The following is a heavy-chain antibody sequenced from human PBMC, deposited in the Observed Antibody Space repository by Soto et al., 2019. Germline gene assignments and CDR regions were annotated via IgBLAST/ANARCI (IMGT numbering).Heavy chain of an antibody. Sequence: QVQLQASGPGLVKPSETLSLTCTVSDDSVSSDSYYWSWIRQPPGKGLEWIGYIYYSGSTNYNPALKSRVIISLDTSKNQFSLKLSSVAAADTAVYYCARGSTTKYRNDYWVQGTQVTVPS. V-gene: IGHV4-61*01. J-gene: IGHJ4*02. CDR3: ARGSTTKYRNDY. CDR1: DDSVSSDSYY. D-gene: IGHD1-26*01. CDR2: IYYSGST.